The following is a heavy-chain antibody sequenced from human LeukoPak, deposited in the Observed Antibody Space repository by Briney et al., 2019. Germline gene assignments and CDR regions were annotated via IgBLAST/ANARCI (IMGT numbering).Heavy chain of an antibody. V-gene: IGHV1-18*01. Sequence: WASVKVSCKASGYTFTSYGISWVRQAPGQGLEWMGWISAYNGNTNYAQKLQGRVTMTTDTSTSTAYMELRSLRSDDTAVYYCARGRMPAREDYYYGMDVWGQGTTVTVSS. CDR3: ARGRMPAREDYYYGMDV. CDR2: ISAYNGNT. CDR1: GYTFTSYG. J-gene: IGHJ6*02. D-gene: IGHD5-24*01.